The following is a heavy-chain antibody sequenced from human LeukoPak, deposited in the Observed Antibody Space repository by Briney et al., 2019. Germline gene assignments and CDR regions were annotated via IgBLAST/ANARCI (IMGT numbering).Heavy chain of an antibody. Sequence: SETLSLTCTVAGGSMSSSNYYWGWIRQPPGKGLEWIGSIYYSGSTHYNPSLKSRVTISVDTSKKQFFLKLSSVTAADTAVYYCARNVSMVRGVTRLNWFDPWGQGTPVTVSS. CDR1: GGSMSSSNYY. D-gene: IGHD3-10*01. CDR2: IYYSGST. CDR3: ARNVSMVRGVTRLNWFDP. J-gene: IGHJ5*02. V-gene: IGHV4-39*01.